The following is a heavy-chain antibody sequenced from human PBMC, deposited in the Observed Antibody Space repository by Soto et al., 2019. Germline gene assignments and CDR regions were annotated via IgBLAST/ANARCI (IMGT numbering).Heavy chain of an antibody. Sequence: QGLLVQSGAEVKQPGASVKVSCKASGYSFTTYGISWVRQAPGQGLEWMGWISGYNGDTNNAQKFQDRVTMTIDRSTTTADLEWRSLTSDDTAVYYCAKNGHPPYYYYGMDVWGQGTTVTGSS. V-gene: IGHV1-18*01. CDR3: AKNGHPPYYYYGMDV. CDR1: GYSFTTYG. J-gene: IGHJ6*02. D-gene: IGHD2-8*01. CDR2: ISGYNGDT.